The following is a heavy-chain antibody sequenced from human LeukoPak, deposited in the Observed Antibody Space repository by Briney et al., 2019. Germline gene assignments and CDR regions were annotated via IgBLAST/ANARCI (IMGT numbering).Heavy chain of an antibody. CDR3: ARDLSTGWLDY. CDR2: IWYDGSNK. J-gene: IGHJ4*02. D-gene: IGHD3-9*01. CDR1: GFTFNSYG. V-gene: IGHV3-33*01. Sequence: GGSLRLPCAASGFTFNSYGMHWVRQAPGKGLEWVAIIWYDGSNKYYADSVKGRFTISRDNSKNTLYLQMNSLRAEDTAVYYCARDLSTGWLDYWGQGTLVTVSS.